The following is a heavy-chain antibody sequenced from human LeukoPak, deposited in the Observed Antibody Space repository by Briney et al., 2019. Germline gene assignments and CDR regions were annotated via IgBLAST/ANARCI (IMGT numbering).Heavy chain of an antibody. CDR2: VYYNGGS. J-gene: IGHJ6*03. CDR3: ATRSSFYHYMDV. CDR1: GGSIRSSTYY. D-gene: IGHD6-6*01. V-gene: IGHV4-39*01. Sequence: SETLSLTCTVSGGSIRSSTYYWGWIRQPPGKGLEWIGDVYYNGGSGCNPSLKSRVTISVDSSKNQFSLKLTSVSAADTAIYYCATRSSFYHYMDVWGRGTTVGVSS.